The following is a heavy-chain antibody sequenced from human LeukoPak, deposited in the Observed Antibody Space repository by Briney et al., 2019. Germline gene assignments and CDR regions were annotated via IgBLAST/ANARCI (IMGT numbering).Heavy chain of an antibody. CDR2: ISYDGSNK. CDR1: GFTFSSYG. Sequence: GRSLRLSCAASGFTFSSYGMHCVRQAPGKGLEWVAVISYDGSNKYYADSVKGRFTISRDNSKNTLYLQMNSLRAEDTAVYYCAKESALTNAFDIWGQGTMATVSS. D-gene: IGHD1-14*01. V-gene: IGHV3-30*18. J-gene: IGHJ3*02. CDR3: AKESALTNAFDI.